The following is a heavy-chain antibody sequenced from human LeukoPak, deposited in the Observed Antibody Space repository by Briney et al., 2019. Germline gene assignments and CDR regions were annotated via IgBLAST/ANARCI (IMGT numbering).Heavy chain of an antibody. CDR3: ARHFLTGDSAYSSSPFDP. CDR2: IYPGDSDT. V-gene: IGHV5-51*01. J-gene: IGHJ5*02. Sequence: GESLKISCKGSGYSFTSYWIGWVRQMPGKGLEWMGIIYPGDSDTRYSPSFQGQVTISADKSISTAYLQWSSLKASDTATYYCARHFLTGDSAYSSSPFDPWGQGTLVTVSS. D-gene: IGHD6-6*01. CDR1: GYSFTSYW.